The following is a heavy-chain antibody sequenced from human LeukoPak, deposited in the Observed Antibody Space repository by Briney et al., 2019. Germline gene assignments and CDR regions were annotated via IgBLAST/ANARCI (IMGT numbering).Heavy chain of an antibody. CDR2: ISISSNYI. CDR1: GFTSSSYS. CDR3: ARDYCSGGSCYGAMDV. D-gene: IGHD2-15*01. J-gene: IGHJ6*02. Sequence: TGGSLRLSCAASGFTSSSYSMNWVRQAPGKGLEWVSSISISSNYIYYADSVKGRFNIFRDNAKSSLYLQMNSLRAEDTAVYYCARDYCSGGSCYGAMDVWGQGATVTVSS. V-gene: IGHV3-21*01.